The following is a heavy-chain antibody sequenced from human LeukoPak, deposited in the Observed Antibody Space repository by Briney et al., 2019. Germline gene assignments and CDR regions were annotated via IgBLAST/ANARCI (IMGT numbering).Heavy chain of an antibody. CDR1: GGSISSYY. J-gene: IGHJ6*03. D-gene: IGHD3-10*01. CDR3: ARGYGSGSYSSSYYYYMDV. CDR2: IYTSGST. Sequence: SETLSLTCTVSGGSISSYYWSWIRQPAGKGLEWIGRIYTSGSTSYNPSLKSRVTISVDKSKNQFSLKLSSVTAADTAVYYCARGYGSGSYSSSYYYYMDVWGKGTTVTVSS. V-gene: IGHV4-4*07.